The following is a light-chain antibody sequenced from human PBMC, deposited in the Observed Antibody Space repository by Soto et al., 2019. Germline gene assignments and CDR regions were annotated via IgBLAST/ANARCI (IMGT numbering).Light chain of an antibody. CDR1: TSNIGNNY. Sequence: QSVLTQPPSVSAAPGQTVTISCSGSTSNIGNNYVSWYQQLPGTAPKLLIYDNNKQPSGIPDRFSGFKSGTSATLGITGLQTGDEAIDYCGTWDSSLSAGVVFGGGTKLTVL. CDR2: DNN. J-gene: IGLJ2*01. V-gene: IGLV1-51*01. CDR3: GTWDSSLSAGVV.